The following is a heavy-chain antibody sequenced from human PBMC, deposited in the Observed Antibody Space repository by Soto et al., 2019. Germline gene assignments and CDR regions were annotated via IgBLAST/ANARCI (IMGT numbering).Heavy chain of an antibody. V-gene: IGHV1-46*01. Sequence: ASVKVSCKASGYTFSSYYIHWVRQAPGQGLEWIGIINPNGGSTNYAQNFKGRLTVTRDTSTGTVYMDLSSLTSDDTAMYYCARAGYRTGLGPYYYYMDVWGKGTTVPVSS. J-gene: IGHJ6*03. CDR2: INPNGGST. CDR1: GYTFSSYY. D-gene: IGHD3-16*02. CDR3: ARAGYRTGLGPYYYYMDV.